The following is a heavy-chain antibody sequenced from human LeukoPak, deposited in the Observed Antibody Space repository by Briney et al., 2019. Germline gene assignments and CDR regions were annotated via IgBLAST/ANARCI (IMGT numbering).Heavy chain of an antibody. CDR3: ARDKAGELLLHYYYYYMDV. Sequence: GGSLRLSCAASGFTFSSYSMNWVRQAPGKGLEWVSSISSSSSYIYYADSVKGRFTISRDNAKNSLYLQMNSLRAEDTAVYYCARDKAGELLLHYYYYYMDVWGKGTTVTVSS. CDR1: GFTFSSYS. CDR2: ISSSSSYI. D-gene: IGHD2-15*01. J-gene: IGHJ6*03. V-gene: IGHV3-21*01.